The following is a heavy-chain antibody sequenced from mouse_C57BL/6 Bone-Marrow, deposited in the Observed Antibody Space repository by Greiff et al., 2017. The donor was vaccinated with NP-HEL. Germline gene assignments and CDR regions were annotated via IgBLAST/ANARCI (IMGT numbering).Heavy chain of an antibody. J-gene: IGHJ4*01. CDR2: INPNYGTT. D-gene: IGHD1-1*01. CDR3: ARRKPFYGSSYEEGAMDY. CDR1: GYSFTDYN. Sequence: EVKLQESGPELVKPGASVKISCKASGYSFTDYNMNWVKQSNGKSLEWIGVINPNYGTTSYNQKFKGKATLTVDQSSSTAYMQLNSLTSEDSAVYYCARRKPFYGSSYEEGAMDYWGQGTSVTVSS. V-gene: IGHV1-39*01.